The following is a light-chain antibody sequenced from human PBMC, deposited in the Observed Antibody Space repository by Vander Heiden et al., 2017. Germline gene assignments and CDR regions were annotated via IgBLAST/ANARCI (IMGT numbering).Light chain of an antibody. CDR3: CSYAGSSTWV. Sequence: QSTLTQPASVSGSPGQSITISCTGNSSDVGSYNLVSWYQQHPGKAPKLMIYEVSERPSGVSNRFSGSKSGNTASLTISGLQAEDEADYYCCSYAGSSTWVFGGGTKLTVL. J-gene: IGLJ3*02. CDR1: SSDVGSYNL. CDR2: EVS. V-gene: IGLV2-23*02.